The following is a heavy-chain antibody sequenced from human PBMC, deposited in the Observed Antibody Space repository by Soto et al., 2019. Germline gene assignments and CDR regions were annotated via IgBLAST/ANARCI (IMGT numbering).Heavy chain of an antibody. J-gene: IGHJ6*02. CDR1: GFTFSSYA. CDR2: ISGRGGST. D-gene: IGHD3-3*01. V-gene: IGHV3-23*01. Sequence: GGSLRLSCAASGFTFSSYAMSWVRQAPGKGLEWVSAISGRGGSTYYADSVKGRFTISRANSKNTLYMQMNSLSAEDTAVYYCAIDFSKQPIGVLRFLEWLPGCYGMDVWGQGTTVTVSS. CDR3: AIDFSKQPIGVLRFLEWLPGCYGMDV.